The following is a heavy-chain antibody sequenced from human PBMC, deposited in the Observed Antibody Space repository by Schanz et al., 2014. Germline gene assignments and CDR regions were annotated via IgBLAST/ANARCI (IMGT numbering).Heavy chain of an antibody. V-gene: IGHV1-8*01. J-gene: IGHJ4*02. CDR3: ARDRRFFDRDDLYYFDS. CDR1: GFNFNNYD. CDR2: MNPKTGNT. D-gene: IGHD3-3*01. Sequence: QVQLVQSGAEVKKPGASVKVSCTASGFNFNNYDINWVRQATGQGLEWMGWMNPKTGNTDHAQKLQGRVTMTTDTSTSTAYMALTDLRSDDTAVYYCARDRRFFDRDDLYYFDSWGQGTLXTVSS.